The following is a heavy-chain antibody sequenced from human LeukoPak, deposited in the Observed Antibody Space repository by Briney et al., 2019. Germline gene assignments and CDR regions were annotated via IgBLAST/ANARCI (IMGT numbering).Heavy chain of an antibody. CDR2: ISSSSSAI. D-gene: IGHD3-3*01. CDR3: ARDGRGGYDFWSGFRNWFDP. J-gene: IGHJ5*02. Sequence: GGSLRFSCAASGFTFSDYYMSWIRQAPGKGLEWVSYISSSSSAIYYADSVKGRFTISRDNAKNSLYLQMNSLRDEDTAVYYCARDGRGGYDFWSGFRNWFDPWGQGTLVTVSS. V-gene: IGHV3-11*04. CDR1: GFTFSDYY.